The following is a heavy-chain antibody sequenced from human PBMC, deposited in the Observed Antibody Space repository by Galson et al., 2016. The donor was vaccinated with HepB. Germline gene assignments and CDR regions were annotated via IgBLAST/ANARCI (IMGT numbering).Heavy chain of an antibody. CDR1: GFTFSSYW. J-gene: IGHJ3*01. CDR3: ARDQRWLQFGKDAFDL. D-gene: IGHD5-24*01. CDR2: LSPSGTST. Sequence: SLRLSCAASGFTFSSYWMTWVRQAPGKGLEWVSGLSPSGTSTHYADSVKGRFSISRDNSKTTLYLQMNSLRVEDTALYYCARDQRWLQFGKDAFDLWGQGTFVIVSS. V-gene: IGHV3-23*01.